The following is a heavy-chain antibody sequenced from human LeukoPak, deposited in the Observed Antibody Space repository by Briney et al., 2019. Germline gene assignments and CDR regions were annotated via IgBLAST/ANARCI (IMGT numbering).Heavy chain of an antibody. J-gene: IGHJ6*02. CDR1: GGSISSYY. CDR3: ARDASGSGYDYGMDV. V-gene: IGHV4-59*01. D-gene: IGHD2-15*01. CDR2: IYYSGST. Sequence: SETLSLTCTVSGGSISSYYWSWIRQPPGKGLEWIGYIYYSGSTNYNPSLKSRVTISVDTSKNQFSLKLSSVTAADTAVYYCARDASGSGYDYGMDVWGQGTTVTVSS.